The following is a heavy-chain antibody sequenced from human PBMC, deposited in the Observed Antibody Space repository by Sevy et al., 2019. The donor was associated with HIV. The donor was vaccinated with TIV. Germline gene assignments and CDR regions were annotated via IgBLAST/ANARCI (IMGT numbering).Heavy chain of an antibody. CDR3: AKRARDVVVVAANPRATDY. D-gene: IGHD2-15*01. Sequence: GGSLRLSCVASGFTFSSNAMSWVRQAPGKGLDWVSSISGSGDSTYYADSVKGRFIISRDNSKNTLYLQMNSLRAEDTAVYYSAKRARDVVVVAANPRATDYWGQGTLVTVSS. V-gene: IGHV3-23*01. CDR1: GFTFSSNA. CDR2: ISGSGDST. J-gene: IGHJ4*02.